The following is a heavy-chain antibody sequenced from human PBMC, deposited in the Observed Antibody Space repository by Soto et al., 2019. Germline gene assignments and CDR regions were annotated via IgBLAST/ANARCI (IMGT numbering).Heavy chain of an antibody. Sequence: KFQGRVTMTRDTSTSTVYMELSSLRSEDTAVYYCARDLSPSYYYYMDVWGKGTTVTVSS. CDR3: ARDLSPSYYYYMDV. V-gene: IGHV1-46*03. J-gene: IGHJ6*03.